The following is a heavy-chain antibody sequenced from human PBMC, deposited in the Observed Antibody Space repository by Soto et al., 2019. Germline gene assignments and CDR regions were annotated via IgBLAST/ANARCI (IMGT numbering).Heavy chain of an antibody. D-gene: IGHD5-12*01. J-gene: IGHJ6*02. Sequence: QVQLVQSGAEVKKPGASVKVSCKASGYTFTGYYMHWVRQAPGQGLEWMGWINPNSGGTNYAQKFQGWVTMTRDTSISTAYMELSRLRSDDTAVYYCARDGGYSGYHYYYYGMDVWGQGTTVTVSS. V-gene: IGHV1-2*04. CDR1: GYTFTGYY. CDR3: ARDGGYSGYHYYYYGMDV. CDR2: INPNSGGT.